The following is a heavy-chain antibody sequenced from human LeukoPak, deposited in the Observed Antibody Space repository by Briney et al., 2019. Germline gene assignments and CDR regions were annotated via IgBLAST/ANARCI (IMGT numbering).Heavy chain of an antibody. Sequence: GGSPRLSCAASGFTFSSYSMNWVRQAPGKGLEWVSSISSSSSYIYYADSVKGRFTISRDNAKNSLYLQMNSLRAEDTAVYYCASSGSIAAAGAFFDYWGQGTLVTVSS. V-gene: IGHV3-21*01. J-gene: IGHJ4*02. CDR3: ASSGSIAAAGAFFDY. CDR2: ISSSSSYI. D-gene: IGHD6-13*01. CDR1: GFTFSSYS.